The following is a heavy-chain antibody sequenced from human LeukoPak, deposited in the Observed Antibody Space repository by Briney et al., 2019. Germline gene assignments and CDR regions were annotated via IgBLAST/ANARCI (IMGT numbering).Heavy chain of an antibody. CDR2: IYYSGST. Sequence: PSETLSLTCAVYGGSFSGYYWSWIRQPPGKGLEWIGYIYYSGSTNYNPSLKSRVTISVDTSKNQFSLKLSSVTAADTAVYYCARGRGSGFSDYFDYWGQGTLVTVSS. V-gene: IGHV4-59*01. J-gene: IGHJ4*02. CDR3: ARGRGSGFSDYFDY. D-gene: IGHD3-10*01. CDR1: GGSFSGYY.